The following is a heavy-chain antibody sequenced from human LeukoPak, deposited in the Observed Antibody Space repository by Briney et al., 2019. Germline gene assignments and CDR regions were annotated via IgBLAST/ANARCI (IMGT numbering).Heavy chain of an antibody. J-gene: IGHJ4*02. D-gene: IGHD6-13*01. CDR2: ISYDGSTK. CDR3: VREAGGSSWYGDY. V-gene: IGHV3-30-3*01. CDR1: GFTFNNYA. Sequence: GGSLRLSCAASGFTFNNYAMHWVRQAPGKGLEWVAVISYDGSTKYYADSVRGRFTISRDNAKNSLYLQMHSLRVEDTAVYYCVREAGGSSWYGDYWGQGTLVTVSS.